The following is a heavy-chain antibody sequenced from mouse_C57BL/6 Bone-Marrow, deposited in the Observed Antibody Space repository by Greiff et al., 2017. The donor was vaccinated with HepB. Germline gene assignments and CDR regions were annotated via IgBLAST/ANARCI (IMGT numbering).Heavy chain of an antibody. CDR2: INPSTGGT. Sequence: EVQLQQSGPELVKPGASVKISCKASGYSFTGYYMNWVKQSPEKSLEWIGEINPSTGGTTYNQKFKAKATLTVDKSSSTAYMQLKGLTSEDSAVYYCARGLGYYWGQGTTLTVSS. V-gene: IGHV1-42*01. J-gene: IGHJ2*01. CDR3: ARGLGYY. CDR1: GYSFTGYY. D-gene: IGHD3-3*01.